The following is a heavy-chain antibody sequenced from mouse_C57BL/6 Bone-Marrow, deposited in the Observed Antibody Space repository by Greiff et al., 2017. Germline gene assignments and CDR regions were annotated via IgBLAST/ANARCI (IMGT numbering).Heavy chain of an antibody. D-gene: IGHD2-4*01. CDR1: GYTFTSYW. J-gene: IGHJ2*01. CDR3: ARWGYYDYDGYYFNC. Sequence: QVQLKQSGAELVKPGASVKLSCKASGYTFTSYWMHWVKQRPGQGLEWIGMIHPNSGSTNYNEKFKSKATLTVDKSSSTAYMQLSSLTSEDSAVYYCARWGYYDYDGYYFNCWSQGTTLTVSS. V-gene: IGHV1-64*01. CDR2: IHPNSGST.